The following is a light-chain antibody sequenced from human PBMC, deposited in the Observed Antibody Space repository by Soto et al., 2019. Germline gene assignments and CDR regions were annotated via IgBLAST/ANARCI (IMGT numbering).Light chain of an antibody. Sequence: DIQMTQSPSTLSASVGDRVTITCRASQNINNWLAWYQQKPGKAPKLLIYRASSLENGVPSRFSGRGSGTEFIFTITSLQPDDFATYYCQQDSSDSTFGQGTKVEVK. J-gene: IGKJ1*01. CDR2: RAS. CDR1: QNINNW. V-gene: IGKV1-5*03. CDR3: QQDSSDST.